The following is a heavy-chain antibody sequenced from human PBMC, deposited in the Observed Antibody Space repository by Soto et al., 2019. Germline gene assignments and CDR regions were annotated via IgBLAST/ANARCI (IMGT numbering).Heavy chain of an antibody. V-gene: IGHV1-18*01. CDR1: GYMFNSYG. D-gene: IGHD6-19*01. CDR3: VRDETYTSGWYFDL. CDR2: ISGYNGKT. Sequence: QVQLVQSGGEVKEPGASVKVSCNTSGYMFNSYGMSWVRQAPGQGLEWMGWISGYNGKTEYAQKFQGRVSMTTETSTTTVYMELRSLRADDTALYYCVRDETYTSGWYFDLWGQGTLVTVPS. J-gene: IGHJ4*02.